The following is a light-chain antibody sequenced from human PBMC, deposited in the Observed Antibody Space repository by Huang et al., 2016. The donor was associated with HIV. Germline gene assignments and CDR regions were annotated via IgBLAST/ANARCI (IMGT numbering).Light chain of an antibody. V-gene: IGKV4-1*01. CDR2: WAS. J-gene: IGKJ3*01. Sequence: DIVMTQSPDSLAVSLGERATINCKSSQSLLYSSNNKNYLAWYQQKPGQPPKLLIYWASTRESGVPDRFSGSGSGTDFTLTISSLQAEDVAVYDCQQYYSTPGFTFGPGTKVDIK. CDR1: QSLLYSSNNKNY. CDR3: QQYYSTPGFT.